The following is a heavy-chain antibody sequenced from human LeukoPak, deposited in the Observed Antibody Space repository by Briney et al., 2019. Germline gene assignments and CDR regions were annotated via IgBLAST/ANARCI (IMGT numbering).Heavy chain of an antibody. J-gene: IGHJ3*02. CDR2: INTNTGNP. CDR3: ARVQDYYDSSGYYQPAFDI. V-gene: IGHV7-4-1*02. D-gene: IGHD3-22*01. Sequence: GASVKVSCKASGYTFTSYAMNWVRQAPGQGLEWMGWINTNTGNPTYAQGFTGRFVFSLDTSVSTAYLQISSLKAEDTAVYYCARVQDYYDSSGYYQPAFDIWGQGTMVTVSS. CDR1: GYTFTSYA.